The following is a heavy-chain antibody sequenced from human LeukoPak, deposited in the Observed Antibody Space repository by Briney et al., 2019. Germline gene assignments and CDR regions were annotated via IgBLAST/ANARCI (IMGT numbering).Heavy chain of an antibody. Sequence: GGSLRLSCAASGFTFSSYAMSWVRQAPGKGLEWVSAISGSGGSTYYADSVKGRSNISRDNSKNTLYLQMNSLRAEDTAVYYCARVIFVVVIANALDYWGQGTLVTVSS. CDR2: ISGSGGST. CDR1: GFTFSSYA. J-gene: IGHJ4*02. V-gene: IGHV3-23*01. D-gene: IGHD2-21*01. CDR3: ARVIFVVVIANALDY.